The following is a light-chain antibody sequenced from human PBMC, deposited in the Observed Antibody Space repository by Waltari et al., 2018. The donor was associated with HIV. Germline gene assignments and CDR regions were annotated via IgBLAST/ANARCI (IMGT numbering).Light chain of an antibody. CDR1: SPNIGSTY. J-gene: IGLJ2*01. Sequence: QSVSTQPPSVSAAPGQKVTTSCSGRSPNIGSTYVSWYQQLPGTAPKFLIYDNNKRPSGIPDRFSGSKSGTSATLGITGLQTGDEADYYCATWDSSLSAVVFGGGTKLTVL. CDR3: ATWDSSLSAVV. V-gene: IGLV1-51*01. CDR2: DNN.